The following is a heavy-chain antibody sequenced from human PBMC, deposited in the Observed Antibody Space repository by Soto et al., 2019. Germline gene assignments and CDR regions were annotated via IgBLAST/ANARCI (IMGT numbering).Heavy chain of an antibody. J-gene: IGHJ4*02. V-gene: IGHV1-18*01. CDR1: GYTFTSYG. Sequence: ASVKVSCNASGYTFTSYGISWVRQAPGQGLECMGWISAYNGNTNYAQKLQGRVTMTTDTSTSTAYMALMSLRSDDTAVYYCARDLLSASGPFDSRCQGTLVTVSS. CDR2: ISAYNGNT. CDR3: ARDLLSASGPFDS.